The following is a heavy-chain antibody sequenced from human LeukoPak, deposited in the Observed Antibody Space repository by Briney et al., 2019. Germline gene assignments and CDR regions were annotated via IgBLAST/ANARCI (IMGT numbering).Heavy chain of an antibody. Sequence: WASVTVSCKASGYTFTSYDINWVRQATGQGLEWMGWMNPNSGNTGYAQKFQGRVTMTRNTSISTAYMELSSLRSEDTAVYYCARSCSGGSCYSPGMDVWGQGTTVTVSS. J-gene: IGHJ6*02. D-gene: IGHD2-15*01. CDR1: GYTFTSYD. V-gene: IGHV1-8*01. CDR3: ARSCSGGSCYSPGMDV. CDR2: MNPNSGNT.